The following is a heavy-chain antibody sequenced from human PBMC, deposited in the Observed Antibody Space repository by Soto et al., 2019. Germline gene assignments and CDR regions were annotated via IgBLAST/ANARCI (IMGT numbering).Heavy chain of an antibody. CDR1: GFKISSSS. V-gene: IGHV3-48*02. CDR2: ISDSGSNT. D-gene: IGHD3-22*01. J-gene: IGHJ6*02. Sequence: GGSLRLSCAAFGFKISSSSMNWVRQAPGRGLEWVVYISDSGSNTLYADSVKGRFTVSRDTAKNSLYLQMSGLRDEDRAVHYCARYYYDSSGYDGMDVWGQGTTVTVSS. CDR3: ARYYYDSSGYDGMDV.